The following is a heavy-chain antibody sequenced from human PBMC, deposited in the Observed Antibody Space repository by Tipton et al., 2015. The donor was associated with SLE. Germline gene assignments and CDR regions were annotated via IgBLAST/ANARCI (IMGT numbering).Heavy chain of an antibody. CDR3: ARGLVESKAYFDY. CDR2: INHSGST. D-gene: IGHD6-6*01. J-gene: IGHJ4*02. CDR1: GGSISSSSYY. V-gene: IGHV4-39*07. Sequence: LRLSCTVSGGSISSSSYYWSWIRQPPGKGLEWIGEINHSGSTNYNPSLKSRVTISVDTSKNQFSLKLSSVTAADTAVYYCARGLVESKAYFDYWGQGTLVTVSS.